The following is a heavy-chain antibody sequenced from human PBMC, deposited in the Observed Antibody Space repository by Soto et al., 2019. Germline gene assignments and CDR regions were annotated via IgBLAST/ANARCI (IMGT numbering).Heavy chain of an antibody. J-gene: IGHJ3*02. Sequence: QVQLVQSGAEVKKPGSSVKVSCKASGGTFSSYAISWVRQAPGQGLEWMGGIIPIVGTANYAQKFQGRVTITADESTSTADIELSSLRSEDTAVYYCARERNPFGVTNAFDIWGQGTMVTVSS. V-gene: IGHV1-69*01. CDR2: IIPIVGTA. CDR1: GGTFSSYA. CDR3: ARERNPFGVTNAFDI. D-gene: IGHD3-3*01.